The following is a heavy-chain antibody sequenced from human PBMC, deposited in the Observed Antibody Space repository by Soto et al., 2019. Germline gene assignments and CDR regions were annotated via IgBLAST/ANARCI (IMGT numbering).Heavy chain of an antibody. CDR1: GGTFSSYA. V-gene: IGHV1-69*06. J-gene: IGHJ4*02. D-gene: IGHD4-17*01. CDR2: IIPIFGTA. CDR3: GGGGRLRGYGGGGDY. Sequence: QVQLVQSGAEVKKPGSSVKVSCKASGGTFSSYAISWVRQAPGQGLEWMGGIIPIFGTANYAQKFQGRVTITAEKPRSTAYVELGSLRSEDTAVYYGGGGGRLRGYGGGGDYGGQGTLVTVSS.